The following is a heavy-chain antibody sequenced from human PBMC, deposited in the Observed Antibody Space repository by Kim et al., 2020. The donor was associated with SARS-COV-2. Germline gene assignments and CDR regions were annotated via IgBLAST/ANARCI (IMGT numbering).Heavy chain of an antibody. D-gene: IGHD6-19*01. CDR2: IFSDGST. V-gene: IGHV3-53*01. Sequence: GGSLRLSCAASGFTVSSSYMSWVRQVPGKGLEWVSNIFSDGSTYYEDSVKGRFTISRDISKNTLYLKMNSLRAADTAVYHCARAGAVAGLIEYWGQGTL. CDR3: ARAGAVAGLIEY. J-gene: IGHJ4*02. CDR1: GFTVSSSY.